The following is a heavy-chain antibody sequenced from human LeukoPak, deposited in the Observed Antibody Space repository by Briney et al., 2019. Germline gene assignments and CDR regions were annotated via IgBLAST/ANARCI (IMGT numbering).Heavy chain of an antibody. D-gene: IGHD5-24*01. CDR2: IISNTYGGTT. CDR3: TTIRDLGY. CDR1: GFTFNNAW. Sequence: GGSLRLSCAASGFTFNNAWMSWVRQAPGKGLEWVGRIISNTYGGTTNYAATVKGRFTISRDGSKSMLYLQMNSLKIEDTAVYYCTTIRDLGYWGQGTLVTVSS. J-gene: IGHJ4*02. V-gene: IGHV3-15*01.